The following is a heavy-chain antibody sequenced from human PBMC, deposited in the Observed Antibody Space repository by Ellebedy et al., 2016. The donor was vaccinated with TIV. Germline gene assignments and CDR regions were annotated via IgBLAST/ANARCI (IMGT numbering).Heavy chain of an antibody. CDR2: IDWDDDK. CDR1: GFSLNTSGMC. D-gene: IGHD3-22*01. J-gene: IGHJ5*02. Sequence: SGPTLVKPTQTLTLTCTFSGFSLNTSGMCVSWIRQPPGKALEWLARIDWDDDKFYSTSLKTRLTISKDTSKNQVVLTMTNMDPVDTATYYCARMSYYDSSGFTRTIRAFDPWGQGTLVTVSS. CDR3: ARMSYYDSSGFTRTIRAFDP. V-gene: IGHV2-70*17.